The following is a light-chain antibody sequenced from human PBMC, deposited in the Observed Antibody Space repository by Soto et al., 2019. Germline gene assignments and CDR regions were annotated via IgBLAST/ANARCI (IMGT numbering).Light chain of an antibody. V-gene: IGKV3-15*01. Sequence: EIVMTQSPSTLSVSQGERATLSCMASESVSSNVAWYQQTPGQAPRLLIYGASTSATGSPARFSGSGSWTEFNPTISGPQSEDVAVYYCEADNKWPLTFGGGTKVEIK. CDR1: ESVSSN. CDR3: EADNKWPLT. CDR2: GAS. J-gene: IGKJ4*02.